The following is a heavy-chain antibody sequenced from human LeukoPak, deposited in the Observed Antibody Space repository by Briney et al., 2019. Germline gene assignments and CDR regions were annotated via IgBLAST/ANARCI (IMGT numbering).Heavy chain of an antibody. CDR2: VDGRGSST. V-gene: IGHV3-23*01. CDR3: AKDLSGPGSYYPLDY. Sequence: PGGSLRLSCAASGFTFSSYALSWVRQAPGKGLEWVSAVDGRGSSTYYADSVKGRFTISRDNSNNTLYLQMNSLRAEDTAEYYCAKDLSGPGSYYPLDYWGQGTLVTVSS. J-gene: IGHJ4*02. D-gene: IGHD3-10*01. CDR1: GFTFSSYA.